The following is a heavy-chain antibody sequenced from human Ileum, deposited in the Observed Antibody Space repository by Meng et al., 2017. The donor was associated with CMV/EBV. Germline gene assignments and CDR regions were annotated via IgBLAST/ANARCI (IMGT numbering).Heavy chain of an antibody. CDR1: GLTFSSYS. Sequence: GESLKISCAASGLTFSSYSMHWVRQAPGKGLDWLAVISYDGSNKYYADSVKGRFTISRDNSKNTVYLQLSSLKTEDTALYYCGSGAGYSASSWGQGTRVTVSS. CDR2: ISYDGSNK. CDR3: GSGAGYSASS. J-gene: IGHJ5*02. V-gene: IGHV3-30*04. D-gene: IGHD6-13*01.